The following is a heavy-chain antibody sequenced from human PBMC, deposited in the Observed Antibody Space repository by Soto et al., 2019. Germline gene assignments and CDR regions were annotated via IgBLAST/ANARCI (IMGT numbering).Heavy chain of an antibody. J-gene: IGHJ4*02. V-gene: IGHV1-69*08. Sequence: QVQLVQSGAEVKKPGSSVKVSCKASGGTFSSYTISWVRQAPGQGLEWMGRIIPLLDMADYAQKFQGRVTITADKSTSTAYMELSSLRSEDTAVYFCARDCLAAAGTATDYWGQGTLVIVSS. CDR1: GGTFSSYT. D-gene: IGHD6-13*01. CDR3: ARDCLAAAGTATDY. CDR2: IIPLLDMA.